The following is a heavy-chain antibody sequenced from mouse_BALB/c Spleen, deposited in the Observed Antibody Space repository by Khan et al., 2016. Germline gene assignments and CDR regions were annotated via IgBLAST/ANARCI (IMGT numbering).Heavy chain of an antibody. Sequence: EVQLVESGGGLVQPKGSLKLSCAASGFTFNTYAMNWVRQAPGKGLEWVARIRSKSNNYATYYADSVKDRFTISRDDSQSMLYLQMNNLKTEDTAMYYCVREANPYAMDYLGQGTSVTVSS. D-gene: IGHD1-1*01. CDR1: GFTFNTYA. CDR3: VREANPYAMDY. CDR2: IRSKSNNYAT. V-gene: IGHV10-1*02. J-gene: IGHJ4*01.